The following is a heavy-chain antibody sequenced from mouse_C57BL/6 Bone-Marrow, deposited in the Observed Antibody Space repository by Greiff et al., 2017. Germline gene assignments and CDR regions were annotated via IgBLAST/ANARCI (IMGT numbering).Heavy chain of an antibody. Sequence: VKLQESGPGLVQPSQSLSITCTVSGFSLTSSGVHWVRQSPGKGLEWLGVIWRGGSTDYNAAFMSRLSITKDNSKSQVFFKMNSLQADDTAIYYCAKPVGALYYAMDYWGQGTSVTVSS. CDR2: IWRGGST. CDR1: GFSLTSSG. D-gene: IGHD1-1*01. V-gene: IGHV2-5*01. J-gene: IGHJ4*01. CDR3: AKPVGALYYAMDY.